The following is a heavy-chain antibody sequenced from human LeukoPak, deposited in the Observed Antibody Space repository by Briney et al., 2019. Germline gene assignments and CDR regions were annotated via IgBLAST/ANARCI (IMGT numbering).Heavy chain of an antibody. J-gene: IGHJ3*02. CDR2: IKEDGSEK. Sequence: GGSLRLSCAASGFTFNRSWMHWVRQAPGKGLEWVASIKEDGSEKYYVDSVKGRFTISRDNAKTSLYLQMNSLRAEDTAVYYCAKDRGGIAVARAFDIWGQGTMVTVSS. D-gene: IGHD6-19*01. CDR1: GFTFNRSW. CDR3: AKDRGGIAVARAFDI. V-gene: IGHV3-7*03.